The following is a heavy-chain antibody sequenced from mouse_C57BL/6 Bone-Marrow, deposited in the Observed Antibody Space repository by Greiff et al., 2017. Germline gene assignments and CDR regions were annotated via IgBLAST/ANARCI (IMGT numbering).Heavy chain of an antibody. CDR1: GYTFTSYG. CDR3: ANNKDY. J-gene: IGHJ2*02. CDR2: ICIGNGYT. V-gene: IGHV1-58*01. Sequence: EVQLVESGAGLVRPGSSVKMSCTTSGYTFTSYGINWVRQRPGQGLEWVGYICIGNGYTEYTEKCKGKDTLTSDTSSSTAYMQLSSLTSEDPAIYFCANNKDYWGQGTSLTVSS.